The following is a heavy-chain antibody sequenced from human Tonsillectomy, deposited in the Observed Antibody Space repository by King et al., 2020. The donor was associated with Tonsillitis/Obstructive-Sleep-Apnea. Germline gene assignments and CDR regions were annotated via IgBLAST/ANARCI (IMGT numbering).Heavy chain of an antibody. CDR3: ARDLDDSGGYYGGAGY. D-gene: IGHD3-22*01. CDR2: IGYYGSNK. CDR1: GFTFSTYA. Sequence: VQLVESGGGVVQPGRSLRLSCAASGFTFSTYAMHWVRQAPGKGLEWVAVIGYYGSNKYYADSVKGRFTISRDNSKNTLYLQMNSLRAEDTAMFYCARDLDDSGGYYGGAGYWGQGTLVTVSS. J-gene: IGHJ4*02. V-gene: IGHV3-30*04.